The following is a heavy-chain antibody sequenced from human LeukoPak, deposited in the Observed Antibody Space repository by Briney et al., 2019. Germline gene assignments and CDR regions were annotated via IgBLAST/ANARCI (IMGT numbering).Heavy chain of an antibody. D-gene: IGHD2-15*01. Sequence: GGSLRLSCAASGFTFSSYGMHWVRQAPGKGLEWVAFIRYDSSNKYYADSVKGRFTISRDNSKNTLYLQMNSLRAEDTAVYYCAKEDENVVVVAASIDYWGQGTLVTVSS. CDR1: GFTFSSYG. CDR3: AKEDENVVVVAASIDY. V-gene: IGHV3-30*02. J-gene: IGHJ4*02. CDR2: IRYDSSNK.